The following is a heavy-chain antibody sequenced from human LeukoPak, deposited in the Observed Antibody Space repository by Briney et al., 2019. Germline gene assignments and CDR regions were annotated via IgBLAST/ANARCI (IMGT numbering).Heavy chain of an antibody. CDR3: ASSHNKGSFDY. V-gene: IGHV3-74*01. J-gene: IGHJ4*02. CDR2: INSDGSST. CDR1: GFTFSSYW. D-gene: IGHD1-1*01. Sequence: GGSLRLSCAASGFTFSSYWMHWVRQAPGKGLVWVSRINSDGSSTSYADSVKGRFTISRDNAKNTLYLQMNSLRAEDTAVYYCASSHNKGSFDYWGQGTLVTVSS.